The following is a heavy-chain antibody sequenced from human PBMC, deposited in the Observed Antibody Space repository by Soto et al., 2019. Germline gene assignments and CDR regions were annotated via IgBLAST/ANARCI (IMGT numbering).Heavy chain of an antibody. D-gene: IGHD2-2*01. V-gene: IGHV3-23*01. CDR3: AKSRIGCYDLCGMDV. CDR2: ISGSSGST. Sequence: GGSLRLSCAASGFTFSSYAMSWVRQAPGKGLEWVSAISGSSGSTYYADSVKGRFTISRDNAKNSLYLQMNSLRAEDTALYYCAKSRIGCYDLCGMDVWGQGTTVTVSS. CDR1: GFTFSSYA. J-gene: IGHJ6*02.